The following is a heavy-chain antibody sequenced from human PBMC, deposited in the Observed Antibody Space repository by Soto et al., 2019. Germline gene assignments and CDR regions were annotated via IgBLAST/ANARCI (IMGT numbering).Heavy chain of an antibody. J-gene: IGHJ5*02. CDR2: IYYSGST. V-gene: IGHV4-59*01. CDR3: ARDLYYYDSSGYYSWFDP. CDR1: GGSISSYY. D-gene: IGHD3-22*01. Sequence: SETLSLSCTVSGGSISSYYWSWIRQPPGKGLEWIGYIYYSGSTNYNPSLKSRVTISVDTSKNQFSLKLSSVTAADTAVYYCARDLYYYDSSGYYSWFDPWGQGPLVTVSS.